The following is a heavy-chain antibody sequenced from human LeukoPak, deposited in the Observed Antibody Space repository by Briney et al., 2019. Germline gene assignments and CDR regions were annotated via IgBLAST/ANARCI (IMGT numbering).Heavy chain of an antibody. J-gene: IGHJ3*02. CDR2: IYYSGST. Sequence: ALETLSLTCTVSGGSISSSSYYWGWIRQPPGKGLEWIGSIYYSGSTYYNPSLKSRVTISVDTSKNQFSLKLSSVTAADTAVYYCARELLGLGDAFDIWGQGTTVTVSS. D-gene: IGHD1-7*01. V-gene: IGHV4-39*01. CDR3: ARELLGLGDAFDI. CDR1: GGSISSSSYY.